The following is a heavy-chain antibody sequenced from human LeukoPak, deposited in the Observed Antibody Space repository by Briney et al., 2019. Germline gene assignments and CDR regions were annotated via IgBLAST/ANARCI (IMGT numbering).Heavy chain of an antibody. CDR2: ISGSGGDT. J-gene: IGHJ4*02. Sequence: GGSLRLSCATSGFTFSSYFMTWGRQAPGKGLEWVSGISGSGGDTLYADSVRGQFTISRDNSKNTLYLQITSLRAEDTAVYYCAKVPPHDDSGYSNPYWGQGTLVTVSS. CDR1: GFTFSSYF. CDR3: AKVPPHDDSGYSNPY. D-gene: IGHD3-22*01. V-gene: IGHV3-23*01.